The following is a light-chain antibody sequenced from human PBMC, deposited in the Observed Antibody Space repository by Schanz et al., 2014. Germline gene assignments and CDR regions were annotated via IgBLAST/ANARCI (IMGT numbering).Light chain of an antibody. V-gene: IGLV2-14*01. CDR1: ASDVGGYNY. CDR3: SSHGGSRV. Sequence: QSALTQPASVSGSPGQSITISCTGTASDVGGYNYVSWYQQYPGKAPKLLIYDVSHRPSGVSNRFSGSKSGNTASLTVSGLQAEDEADYYCSSHGGSRVFGGGTKLTVL. J-gene: IGLJ3*02. CDR2: DVS.